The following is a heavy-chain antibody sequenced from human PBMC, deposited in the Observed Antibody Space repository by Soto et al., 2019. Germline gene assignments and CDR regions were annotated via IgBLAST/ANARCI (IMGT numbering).Heavy chain of an antibody. CDR2: IYYSGST. CDR3: ASGVVNNSFDY. J-gene: IGHJ4*02. V-gene: IGHV4-59*01. CDR1: GGSISSYY. D-gene: IGHD2-15*01. Sequence: PSETLSLTCTVSGGSISSYYWSWIRQPPGKGLEWIGYIYYSGSTNYNPSLKSRVTISVDTSKNQFSLKLSSVTAADTAVYYCASGVVNNSFDYWGQGTLVTVSS.